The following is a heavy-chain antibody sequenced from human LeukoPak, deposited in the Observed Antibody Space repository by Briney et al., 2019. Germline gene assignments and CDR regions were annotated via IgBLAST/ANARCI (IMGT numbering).Heavy chain of an antibody. J-gene: IGHJ4*02. CDR1: GFTFSSYW. CDR2: IKQDGSEK. Sequence: GGSLRLSCAASGFTFSSYWMSWVRQAPGKGREWVANIKQDGSEKYYVDSVKGRFTISRDNAKNSLYLQMNSLRAEDTAVYYCARDLTNEYSSGWYAYYFDYWGQGTLVTVSS. CDR3: ARDLTNEYSSGWYAYYFDY. V-gene: IGHV3-7*01. D-gene: IGHD6-19*01.